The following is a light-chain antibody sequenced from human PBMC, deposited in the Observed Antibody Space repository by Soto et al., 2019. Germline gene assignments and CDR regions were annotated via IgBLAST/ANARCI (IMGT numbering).Light chain of an antibody. CDR3: QQYNSYWT. Sequence: EIVMTQSPATLSVSPGERATLSCRASQSVSSNLAWYQQKPGQAPRLLIYGASTRATAIPARFSGSGSGTEFTLTISSLQPDDFATYYCQQYNSYWTFGQGTKVDIK. CDR2: GAS. CDR1: QSVSSN. J-gene: IGKJ1*01. V-gene: IGKV3D-15*01.